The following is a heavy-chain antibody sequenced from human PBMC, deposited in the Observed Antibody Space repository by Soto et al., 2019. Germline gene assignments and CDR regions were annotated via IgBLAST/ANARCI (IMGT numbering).Heavy chain of an antibody. V-gene: IGHV4-59*01. Sequence: SETLSLTCTVSGGSISSYYWSWIRQPPGKGLEWIGYIYYSGSTNYNPALKSRITISVDTSKNQFSLKLSSVTAADTAVYYCARDRTAGPYSNPYYYYYYMDVWGKGTTVTVSS. CDR3: ARDRTAGPYSNPYYYYYYMDV. CDR2: IYYSGST. D-gene: IGHD4-4*01. J-gene: IGHJ6*03. CDR1: GGSISSYY.